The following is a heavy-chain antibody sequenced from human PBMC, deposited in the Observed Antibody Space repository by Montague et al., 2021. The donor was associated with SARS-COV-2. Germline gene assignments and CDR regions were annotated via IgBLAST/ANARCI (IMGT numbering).Heavy chain of an antibody. Sequence: TLSLTCTLSGDSISRNNLYWTWIRQPAGKGLEWIGRISTTGSPEYNPSLTSRVTLSLDTSKNQFSLRLSSVTAADTAMYYCTIEGHITTICSGCPRNWFDPWGQGTLVTVSS. CDR2: ISTTGSP. CDR1: GDSISRNNLY. CDR3: TIEGHITTICSGCPRNWFDP. J-gene: IGHJ5*02. D-gene: IGHD2-2*01. V-gene: IGHV4-61*02.